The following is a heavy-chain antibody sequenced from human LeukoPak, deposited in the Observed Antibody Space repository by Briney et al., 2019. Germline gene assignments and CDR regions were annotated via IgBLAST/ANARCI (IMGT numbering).Heavy chain of an antibody. J-gene: IGHJ4*02. CDR1: GYTFTSYG. CDR3: ARVAEMATITAIGY. Sequence: ASVKVSCKASGYTFTSYGISWVRQAPGQGLEWMGWINPNSGGTNYAQKFQGRVTMTRDTSISTAYMELSRLRSDDTAVYYCARVAEMATITAIGYWGQGTLVTVSS. V-gene: IGHV1-2*02. CDR2: INPNSGGT. D-gene: IGHD5-12*01.